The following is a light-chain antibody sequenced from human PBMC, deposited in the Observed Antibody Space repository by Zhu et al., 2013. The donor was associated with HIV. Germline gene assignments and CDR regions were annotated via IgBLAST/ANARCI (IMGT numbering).Light chain of an antibody. Sequence: EIVLTQSPGTLSLSPGERATLSCRASQNINNYLAWYQQKPGQAPRLLIHATSTRATGIPDRFSGSGSGTDFTLTISGLQPDDFATYFCQQYNSYPPTFGGGTKLEIK. CDR1: QNINNY. CDR2: ATS. CDR3: QQYNSYPPT. J-gene: IGKJ4*01. V-gene: IGKV3D-15*01.